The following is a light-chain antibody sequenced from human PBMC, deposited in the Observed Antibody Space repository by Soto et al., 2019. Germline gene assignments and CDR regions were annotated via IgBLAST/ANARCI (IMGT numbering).Light chain of an antibody. CDR1: QSVSSSY. Sequence: EIVLMQSPGTLSLSPGERATLSCRASQSVSSSYLAWYQQKPGQAPRLLIYGASSRATGIPDRFSGSGSGTDMNITISRLEPEDFAVYYCQQYDSSPLWTFGQGTKVEIK. CDR2: GAS. CDR3: QQYDSSPLWT. V-gene: IGKV3-20*01. J-gene: IGKJ1*01.